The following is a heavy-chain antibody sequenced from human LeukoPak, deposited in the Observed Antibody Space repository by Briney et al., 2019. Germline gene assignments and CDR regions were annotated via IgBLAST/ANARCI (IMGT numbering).Heavy chain of an antibody. D-gene: IGHD3-3*01. V-gene: IGHV4-59*01. CDR3: ARSVYYDFWSGYPYYYGMDV. CDR2: IYYSGST. J-gene: IGHJ6*02. CDR1: GGSISSYY. Sequence: PSETLSLTCTVSGGSISSYYWSWIRQPPGKGLEWIGYIYYSGSTNYNPSLKSRVTISVDTSKNQFSLKLSSVTAADTAVYYCARSVYYDFWSGYPYYYGMDVWGQGTTVTVSS.